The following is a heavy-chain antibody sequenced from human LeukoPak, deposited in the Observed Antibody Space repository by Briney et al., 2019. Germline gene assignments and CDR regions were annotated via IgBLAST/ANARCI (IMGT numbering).Heavy chain of an antibody. CDR3: ARDAYYGSGFDY. CDR1: GFTFSSYS. J-gene: IGHJ4*02. CDR2: ISSSSSSI. V-gene: IGHV3-21*01. D-gene: IGHD3-10*01. Sequence: PGGPLRLSCEASGFTFSSYSMNWVRQAPGKGLEWVSSISSSSSSIYYADSVKGRFTISRDNAKNSLHLQMNSLRAEDTAVYYCARDAYYGSGFDYWGQGTLITVSS.